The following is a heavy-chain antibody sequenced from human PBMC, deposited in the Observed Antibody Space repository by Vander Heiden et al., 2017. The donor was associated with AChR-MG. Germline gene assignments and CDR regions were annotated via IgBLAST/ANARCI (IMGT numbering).Heavy chain of an antibody. J-gene: IGHJ4*02. D-gene: IGHD2-15*01. CDR1: GDSISSTTFY. CDR3: ARPYCSGGSCYTRLFHK. Sequence: QLQLQESGPGLVKPSEPLSLTCTVSGDSISSTTFYWGRVRQSLGTGLEGIGSINYSGAAYYTPYLKSRVTIAVDTSKNQFSLKMSSVTAADTAVYYCARPYCSGGSCYTRLFHKWGQGTLVTVSS. V-gene: IGHV4-39*01. CDR2: INYSGAA.